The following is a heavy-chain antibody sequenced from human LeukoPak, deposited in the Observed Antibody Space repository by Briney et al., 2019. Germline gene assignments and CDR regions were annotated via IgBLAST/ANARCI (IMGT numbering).Heavy chain of an antibody. J-gene: IGHJ2*01. D-gene: IGHD2-15*01. V-gene: IGHV3-7*04. Sequence: GGSLRLSCAASGFTFISFWLSWVRQAPGKGLEGVGNIKKKGSERYYVCSLNGGLIFSRDNTENSLYLQMNSLTAEDTAVYYCARGYCSGGSCFSSTANFDLWGRGTLVTVSS. CDR3: ARGYCSGGSCFSSTANFDL. CDR2: IKKKGSER. CDR1: GFTFISFW.